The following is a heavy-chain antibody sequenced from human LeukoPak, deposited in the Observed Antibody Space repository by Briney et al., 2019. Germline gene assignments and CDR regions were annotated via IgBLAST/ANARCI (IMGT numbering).Heavy chain of an antibody. CDR3: ARFPHDY. V-gene: IGHV4-59*08. J-gene: IGHJ4*02. CDR2: IYYSGST. Sequence: SETLSLTCTVSGGSISNYYWSWIRQPPGKGLEWIGYIYYSGSTNYNPSLKSRVTISVDTSKNQFSLKLSSVTAADTAVYYCARFPHDYWGQGTLVTVSS. CDR1: GGSISNYY.